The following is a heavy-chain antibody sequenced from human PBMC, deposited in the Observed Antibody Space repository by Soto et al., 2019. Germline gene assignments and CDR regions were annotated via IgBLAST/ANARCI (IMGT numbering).Heavy chain of an antibody. V-gene: IGHV3-23*01. Sequence: GGSLRLSCAASGFTFGIHAMSWVRQAPGKGLEWVSFISGSSGSTYYADSVKGRFTISRDNSKKTLYLQMNSLRGEDTAVYYCGKGSAATNYFYYATDVWGQGTTVTVSS. J-gene: IGHJ6*02. CDR1: GFTFGIHA. CDR3: GKGSAATNYFYYATDV. D-gene: IGHD2-15*01. CDR2: ISGSSGST.